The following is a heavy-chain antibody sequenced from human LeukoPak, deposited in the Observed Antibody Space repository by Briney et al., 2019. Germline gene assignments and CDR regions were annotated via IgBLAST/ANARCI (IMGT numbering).Heavy chain of an antibody. CDR1: GFTFTTNW. CDR2: ISGSGGST. CDR3: AKEFDYGYDDY. Sequence: PGGSLRLSCAASGFTFTTNWMSWIRQAPGKGLEWVSAISGSGGSTYYADSVKGRFTISRDNSKNTLYLQMNSLRAEDTAVYYCAKEFDYGYDDYWGQGTLVTVSS. D-gene: IGHD5-18*01. J-gene: IGHJ4*02. V-gene: IGHV3-23*01.